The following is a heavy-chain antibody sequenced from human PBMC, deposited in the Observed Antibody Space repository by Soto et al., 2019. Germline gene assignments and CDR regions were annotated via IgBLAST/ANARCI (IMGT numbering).Heavy chain of an antibody. V-gene: IGHV3-30-3*01. CDR1: GFTFSSYA. CDR2: ISYDGSNK. CDR3: ARDHVVRGAIDY. J-gene: IGHJ4*02. Sequence: PGGSLRLSCAASGFTFSSYAMHWVRQAPGKGLEWVAVISYDGSNKYYADSVKGRFTISRDNSKNTLYLQMNSLRAEDTAVYYCARDHVVRGAIDYWGQGTLVTVSS. D-gene: IGHD3-10*01.